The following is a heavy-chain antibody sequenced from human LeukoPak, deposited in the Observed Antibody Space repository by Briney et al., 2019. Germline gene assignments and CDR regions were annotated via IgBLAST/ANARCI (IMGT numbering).Heavy chain of an antibody. CDR2: INHSGST. CDR3: ASLHYYDNPNWFDP. CDR1: GGSLSDFY. D-gene: IGHD3-22*01. Sequence: SETLSLTCAVYGGSLSDFYWSWIRQPPGKGLEWIGEINHSGSTNYNPSLKSRVTISVDTSKNQFSLKLSSVTAADTAMYYCASLHYYDNPNWFDPWGQGTLVTVSS. V-gene: IGHV4-34*01. J-gene: IGHJ5*02.